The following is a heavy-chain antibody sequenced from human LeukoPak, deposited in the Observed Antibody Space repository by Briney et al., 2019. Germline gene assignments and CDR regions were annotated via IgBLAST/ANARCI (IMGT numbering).Heavy chain of an antibody. CDR2: INPSGGAT. CDR1: GYTFTSYY. V-gene: IGHV1-46*01. CDR3: ARDYGSSSGFLSGLYYYYMDV. D-gene: IGHD3-22*01. Sequence: ASVKVSCKASGYTFTSYYMHWVRQAPGQGLEWMGIINPSGGATSHAQKFQGRVTMTRDTSTSTVYMELSSLRSEDTAVYYCARDYGSSSGFLSGLYYYYMDVWGKGTTVTISS. J-gene: IGHJ6*03.